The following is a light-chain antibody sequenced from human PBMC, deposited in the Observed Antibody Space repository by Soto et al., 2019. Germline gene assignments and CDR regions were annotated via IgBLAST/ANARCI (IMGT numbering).Light chain of an antibody. CDR3: QQYDNNWT. J-gene: IGKJ1*01. V-gene: IGKV1-5*03. Sequence: DIHMTQSPSALSASVGDRVTITCRASQSIVGWLAWYQQKPGKAPKLLIYRASTLQGGVPSRFSGSGSGTEFTLTISSLQPDDCATYYCQQYDNNWTFGQGTKVDIK. CDR2: RAS. CDR1: QSIVGW.